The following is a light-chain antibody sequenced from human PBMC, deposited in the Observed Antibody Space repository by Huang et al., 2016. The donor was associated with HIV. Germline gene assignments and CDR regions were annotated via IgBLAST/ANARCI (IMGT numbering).Light chain of an antibody. CDR1: QNITKS. CDR3: QQSFSVPRT. V-gene: IGKV1-39*01. Sequence: DIQMTQSPPSLSASVGDSVTFTCRANQNITKSLNWYQQKPGKAPKLLIDTASTLESGVPSRFSGSGAGSRFALNIGNLQPEDFATYYCQQSFSVPRTFG. J-gene: IGKJ1*01. CDR2: TAS.